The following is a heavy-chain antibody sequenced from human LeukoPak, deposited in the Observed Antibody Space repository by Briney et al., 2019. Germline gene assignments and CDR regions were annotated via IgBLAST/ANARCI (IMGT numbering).Heavy chain of an antibody. CDR1: GGSIRSSTYH. J-gene: IGHJ4*02. Sequence: SETLSLTCTVSGGSIRSSTYHWGWIRQPPGKGLEWIGSIYYSGYTYQNPSLESRVTISVDTSKNQFSLKLSSVTAADTAIYYCAKHYMGSSYNHGLDWWGQGTLVTVSS. CDR2: IYYSGYT. V-gene: IGHV4-39*01. CDR3: AKHYMGSSYNHGLDW. D-gene: IGHD3-10*01.